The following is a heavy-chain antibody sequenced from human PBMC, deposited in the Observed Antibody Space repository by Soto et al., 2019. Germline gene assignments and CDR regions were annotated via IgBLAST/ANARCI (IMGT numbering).Heavy chain of an antibody. CDR1: GFTFNSYG. Sequence: QVQLVESGGGVVQPGTSLRLSYTASGFTFNSYGIHWVRQAPGKGLEWLALIEYNAKNRFYADSVKGRFSISRDNSRITVYLQVTGLRAEDKAVYYCAREGDDYCSGTRCFHYYGLDVCGQGTTVIVSS. J-gene: IGHJ6*02. CDR2: IEYNAKNR. D-gene: IGHD2-15*01. V-gene: IGHV3-33*05. CDR3: AREGDDYCSGTRCFHYYGLDV.